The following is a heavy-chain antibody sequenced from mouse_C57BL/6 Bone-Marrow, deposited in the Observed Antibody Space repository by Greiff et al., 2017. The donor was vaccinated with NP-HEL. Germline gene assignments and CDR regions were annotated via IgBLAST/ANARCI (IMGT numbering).Heavy chain of an antibody. V-gene: IGHV14-1*01. D-gene: IGHD4-1*01. Sequence: EVQLMESGADFVRPGGSVKLSCTASGFNIKDYYMHWVRQRPEQDLEWIGWIDPEDGDTEYAPKFQGKATMTADQSTNTAYLQLSSLRSEDTAVYYCTTRLTEGDYWGQGTTLTVSS. J-gene: IGHJ2*01. CDR2: IDPEDGDT. CDR1: GFNIKDYY. CDR3: TTRLTEGDY.